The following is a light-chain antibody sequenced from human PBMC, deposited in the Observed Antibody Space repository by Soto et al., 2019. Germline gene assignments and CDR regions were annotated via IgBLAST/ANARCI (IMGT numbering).Light chain of an antibody. Sequence: QSVLTQPPSASGTPGQRVTISCSGSSSNIGTNTVIWYQQLPGAAPKLLIYSDNHRPSGVPDRFSGSKSGTSASLAISGLQSEDEADSYCAAWDVSLVVFGGGTKLTVL. J-gene: IGLJ2*01. CDR2: SDN. V-gene: IGLV1-44*01. CDR1: SSNIGTNT. CDR3: AAWDVSLVV.